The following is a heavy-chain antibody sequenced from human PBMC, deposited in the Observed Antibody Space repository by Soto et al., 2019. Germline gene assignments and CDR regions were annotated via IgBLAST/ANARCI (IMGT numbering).Heavy chain of an antibody. CDR2: IYHSGST. J-gene: IGHJ4*02. CDR1: GGSISSGGYS. Sequence: SETLSLTCAVSGGSISSGGYSWSWIRQPPGKGLEWIGYIYHSGSTYYNPSLKSRVTISVDTSKNQFSLKLSSVTAADTAVYYCARRRDGYNEYYFDYWGQGTLVTVSS. D-gene: IGHD5-12*01. V-gene: IGHV4-30-2*02. CDR3: ARRRDGYNEYYFDY.